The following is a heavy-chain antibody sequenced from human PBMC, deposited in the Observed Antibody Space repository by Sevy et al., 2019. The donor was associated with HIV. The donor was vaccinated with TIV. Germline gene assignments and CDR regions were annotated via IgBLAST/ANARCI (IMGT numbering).Heavy chain of an antibody. V-gene: IGHV3-23*01. CDR1: AFSFDSYG. D-gene: IGHD3-22*01. CDR3: AKGGGGHYDPDEIGYYFYYYNMDV. Sequence: GGSLRLSCAVSAFSFDSYGMTWVRQAPGKGLEWVSGISGSGTRTYYADSVKGRFIISRDNSKNTLYLQMNSLRSEDTAIFYWAKGGGGHYDPDEIGYYFYYYNMDVWGKGTTVTVSS. CDR2: ISGSGTRT. J-gene: IGHJ6*03.